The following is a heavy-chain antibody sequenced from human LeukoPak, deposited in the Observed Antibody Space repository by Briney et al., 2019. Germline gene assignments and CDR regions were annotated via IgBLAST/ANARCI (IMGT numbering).Heavy chain of an antibody. CDR3: AKDCFPRLSRCSSTSCYKIYYYYGMDV. J-gene: IGHJ6*02. Sequence: PGGSLRLSCAASGFTFSSYAMSWVRQAPGKGLEWVSAISGSGGSTYYADSVKGRFTISRDNSKNTLYLQMNSLRAEDTAVYYCAKDCFPRLSRCSSTSCYKIYYYYGMDVWGQGTTVTVSS. D-gene: IGHD2-2*02. CDR1: GFTFSSYA. CDR2: ISGSGGST. V-gene: IGHV3-23*01.